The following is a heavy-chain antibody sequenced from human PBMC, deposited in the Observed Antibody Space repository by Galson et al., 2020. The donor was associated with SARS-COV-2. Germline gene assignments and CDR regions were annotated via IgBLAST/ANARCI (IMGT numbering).Heavy chain of an antibody. CDR3: VRDDGTAPYGY. J-gene: IGHJ4*02. CDR1: GFSVSSKY. Sequence: GESLKISCAASGFSVSSKYMSWVRQAPGKGLEWVSVIYYTGSTNYADSVRGRFTISRDTSKNMVYLQMNSLRAEDTAVYYCVRDDGTAPYGYWGQGTLVTVSS. V-gene: IGHV3-53*05. D-gene: IGHD2-21*01. CDR2: IYYTGST.